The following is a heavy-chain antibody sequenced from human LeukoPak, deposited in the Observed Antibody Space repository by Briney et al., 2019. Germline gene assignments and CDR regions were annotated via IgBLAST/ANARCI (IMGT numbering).Heavy chain of an antibody. Sequence: SQTLSLTCAVYGGSISSGGYSLSWIRQPPGKGLEWIVYIYHSGSTYYNPSLKSRVTISVDRSKNQFSLKLSSVTAADTAVYYCARGVTNDYWGQGTLVTVSS. CDR3: ARGVTNDY. CDR1: GGSISSGGYS. V-gene: IGHV4-30-2*01. D-gene: IGHD5-18*01. J-gene: IGHJ4*02. CDR2: IYHSGST.